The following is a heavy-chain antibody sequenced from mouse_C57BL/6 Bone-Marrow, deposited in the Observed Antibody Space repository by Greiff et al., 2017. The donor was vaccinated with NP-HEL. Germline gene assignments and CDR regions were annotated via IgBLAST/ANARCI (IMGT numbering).Heavy chain of an antibody. CDR3: ARNSYYGSSYYFDY. CDR2: ISSGSSTI. V-gene: IGHV5-17*01. CDR1: GFTFSDYG. J-gene: IGHJ2*01. D-gene: IGHD1-1*01. Sequence: EVKLMESGGGLVKPGGSLKLSCAASGFTFSDYGMHWVRQAPEKGLEWVAYISSGSSTIYYADTVKGRFTISRDNAKNTLFLQMTSLRSEDTAMYYCARNSYYGSSYYFDYWGQGTTLTVSS.